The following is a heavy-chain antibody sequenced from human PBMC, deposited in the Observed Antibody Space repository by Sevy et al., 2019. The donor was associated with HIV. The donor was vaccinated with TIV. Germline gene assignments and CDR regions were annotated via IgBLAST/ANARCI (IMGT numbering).Heavy chain of an antibody. CDR2: IRSRANGYAT. CDR3: TKDPGSLPCGPSGWFDP. V-gene: IGHV3-73*01. D-gene: IGHD1-26*01. J-gene: IGHJ5*02. Sequence: GGSLRLSCAASGFTFSGSETHWVRQASGKGLEWVGRIRSRANGYATTYAASVKGRFTISRDDSKNTAYLQMNSRKIEDTSVYYCTKDPGSLPCGPSGWFDPWGQGSLVTVSS. CDR1: GFTFSGSE.